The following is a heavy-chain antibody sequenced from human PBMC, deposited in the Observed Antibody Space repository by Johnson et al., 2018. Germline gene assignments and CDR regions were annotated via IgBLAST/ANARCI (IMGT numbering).Heavy chain of an antibody. CDR3: ARGDYGSGLLEYLRH. J-gene: IGHJ1*01. D-gene: IGHD3-10*01. CDR1: GYIFTNYD. CDR2: MNPKSGNT. V-gene: IGHV1-8*02. Sequence: QVQLVQSGAEVGKPGASMKVSCKASGYIFTNYDINWVRQAAGQGLEWIGWMNPKSGNTGYAPRFQGRVTMTTDTSTSTAHMEVRRLRSDDTAVYYCARGDYGSGLLEYLRHWGQGTLVTVSS.